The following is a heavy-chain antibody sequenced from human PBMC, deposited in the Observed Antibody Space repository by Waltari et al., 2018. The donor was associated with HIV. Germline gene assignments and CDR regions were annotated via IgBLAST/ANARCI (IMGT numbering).Heavy chain of an antibody. V-gene: IGHV3-33*01. CDR3: ARGGEALALDY. D-gene: IGHD6-19*01. Sequence: QVQLVESGGGVVQPGRSLSLSCAASGFTFSNFGMYWVRQAPGKGLEWVALIWYDGRNKYYADSVKGRFTISRDNSKNTLYLQMNSLRAEDTAVYYCARGGEALALDYWGQGTLVTVSS. CDR1: GFTFSNFG. J-gene: IGHJ4*02. CDR2: IWYDGRNK.